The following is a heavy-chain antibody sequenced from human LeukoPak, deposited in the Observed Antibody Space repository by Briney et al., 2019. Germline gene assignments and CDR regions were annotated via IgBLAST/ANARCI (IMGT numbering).Heavy chain of an antibody. D-gene: IGHD6-19*01. V-gene: IGHV4-39*01. J-gene: IGHJ3*02. Sequence: PSETLSLTCTVSGGSISSSSFFWAWIRPPPGKGLEWIGTVSYSGTTYYSPSLKSRVTISVDTSKNQFSLKLSSVTAADTAVYYCAGLYSSGWYENDAFDIWGQGTMVTVSS. CDR2: VSYSGTT. CDR1: GGSISSSSFF. CDR3: AGLYSSGWYENDAFDI.